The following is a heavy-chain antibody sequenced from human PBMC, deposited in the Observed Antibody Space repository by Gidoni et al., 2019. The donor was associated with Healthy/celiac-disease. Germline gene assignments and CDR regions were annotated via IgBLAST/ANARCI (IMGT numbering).Heavy chain of an antibody. D-gene: IGHD6-19*01. Sequence: QVQLVQSGAEVKKPGSSVKVSCQASGGTFISYAISWVRQAPGQGLEWMGGIIPIFGTANYAQKFQGRVTITADKSTSTAYMELSSLRSEDTAVYYCARRKEEGISSGWYDEWGQGTLVTVSS. CDR3: ARRKEEGISSGWYDE. J-gene: IGHJ5*02. CDR1: GGTFISYA. CDR2: IIPIFGTA. V-gene: IGHV1-69*06.